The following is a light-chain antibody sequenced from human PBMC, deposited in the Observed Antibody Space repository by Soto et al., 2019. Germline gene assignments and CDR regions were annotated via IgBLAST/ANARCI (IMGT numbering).Light chain of an antibody. J-gene: IGKJ3*01. CDR3: QQFDDPFT. CDR2: DAS. Sequence: DIQLTQSPSSLSASVGDRVTITCQASQDIRNYLNWYQQKPGKAPTLLIHDASYLETGVPSRFSGGGSGTDFTFTISSLQPEDIATYYCQQFDDPFTFGPGTKIDMK. CDR1: QDIRNY. V-gene: IGKV1-33*01.